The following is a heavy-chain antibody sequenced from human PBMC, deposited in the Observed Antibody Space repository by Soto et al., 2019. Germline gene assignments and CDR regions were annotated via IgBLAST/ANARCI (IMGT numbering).Heavy chain of an antibody. CDR1: GGAISGYY. Sequence: PSETLSLTCTVPGGAISGYYWSWIRQPPGKGLEWIAYIHDKGTTSYNPSLKSLVTISIDTSKNQFSLNLSSVTAADTAVYYCVRHVVYCSNSVCRTSFESWGQGTLVTVSS. CDR2: IHDKGTT. V-gene: IGHV4-59*08. J-gene: IGHJ4*02. D-gene: IGHD2-8*01. CDR3: VRHVVYCSNSVCRTSFES.